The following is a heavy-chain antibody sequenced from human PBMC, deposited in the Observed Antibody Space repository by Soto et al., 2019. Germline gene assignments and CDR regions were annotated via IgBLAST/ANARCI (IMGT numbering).Heavy chain of an antibody. CDR1: GFTFSRYD. Sequence: QVQLVESGGGVVQPGRSLRLSCAASGFTFSRYDMHWVRQAPGKGLEWVAIISYDGSNKYYADSVKGRFTISRDNSKNTQYLQMNSLRPGDTAVYYCAKGSYSGIYSDFDYWGQGTLVTVSS. V-gene: IGHV3-30*18. CDR2: ISYDGSNK. CDR3: AKGSYSGIYSDFDY. J-gene: IGHJ4*02. D-gene: IGHD1-26*01.